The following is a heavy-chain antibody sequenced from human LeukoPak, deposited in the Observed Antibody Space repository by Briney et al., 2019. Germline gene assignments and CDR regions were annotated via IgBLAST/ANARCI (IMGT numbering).Heavy chain of an antibody. CDR1: GVSISSSSYY. CDR2: IYYSGST. V-gene: IGHV4-39*07. Sequence: KTSETLSLTCTVSGVSISSSSYYWGWLRQPPGKGREGIVSIYYSGSTYYNPSLKSRVTISVDTSKNQFSLKLSSVTAADTAVYYCARGIATAIDYWGQGTLVTVSS. J-gene: IGHJ4*02. CDR3: ARGIATAIDY. D-gene: IGHD6-13*01.